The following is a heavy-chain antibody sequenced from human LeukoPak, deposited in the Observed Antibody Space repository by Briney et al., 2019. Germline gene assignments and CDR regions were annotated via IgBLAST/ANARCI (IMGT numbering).Heavy chain of an antibody. J-gene: IGHJ5*02. CDR3: ARLNKGSSSWYLGYNWFDP. CDR1: GGTFSSYA. V-gene: IGHV1-69*05. Sequence: ASVKVSCKASGGTFSSYAISWVRQAPGQGLEWMGGIIPIFGTANYAQKFQGRVTITTDESRSTAYMELSSLRSEDTAVYYCARLNKGSSSWYLGYNWFDPWGQGTLLTVSS. D-gene: IGHD6-13*01. CDR2: IIPIFGTA.